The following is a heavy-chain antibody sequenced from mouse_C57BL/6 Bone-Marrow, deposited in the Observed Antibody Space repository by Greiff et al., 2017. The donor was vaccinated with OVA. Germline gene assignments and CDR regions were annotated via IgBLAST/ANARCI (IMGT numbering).Heavy chain of an antibody. CDR3: TANYLYYYAMDY. Sequence: EVKVEESGGGLVQPGGSMKLSCVASGFTFSNYWMNWVRQSPEKGLEWVAQIRLKSDNYATHYAESVKGRFTISREDYKSSVYLQMNNLRAEDTGVFYCTANYLYYYAMDYWGQGTSVTVSS. CDR2: IRLKSDNYAT. J-gene: IGHJ4*01. D-gene: IGHD1-1*02. V-gene: IGHV6-3*01. CDR1: GFTFSNYW.